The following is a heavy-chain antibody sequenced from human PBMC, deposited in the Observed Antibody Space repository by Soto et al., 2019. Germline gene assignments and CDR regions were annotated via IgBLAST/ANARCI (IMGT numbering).Heavy chain of an antibody. D-gene: IGHD2-15*01. Sequence: QMQLVQSGPEVKKPGTSVKVSCKASGFTFTSSAMQWVRQARGQRLEWIGWIVVGSGHTNYAQKFQERVTITRDMSTSTASMELSSLRSEDTAVYYCAADSRYCSGGNCEDYWGQGTLVTVSS. J-gene: IGHJ4*02. CDR2: IVVGSGHT. CDR1: GFTFTSSA. CDR3: AADSRYCSGGNCEDY. V-gene: IGHV1-58*02.